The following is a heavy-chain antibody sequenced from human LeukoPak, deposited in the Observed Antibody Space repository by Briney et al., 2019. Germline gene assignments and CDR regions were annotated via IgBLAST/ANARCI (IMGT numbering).Heavy chain of an antibody. Sequence: SETLSLTCTVSGGSISSSSYYWGWIRQPPGKGLEWIGSIYYSGSTYYNPSLKSRVTISVDTSKNQFSLKLSSVTAADTAVYYCARGFRYFDWLKAFDIWGQGTMVTVSS. J-gene: IGHJ3*02. CDR1: GGSISSSSYY. CDR2: IYYSGST. D-gene: IGHD3-9*01. CDR3: ARGFRYFDWLKAFDI. V-gene: IGHV4-39*07.